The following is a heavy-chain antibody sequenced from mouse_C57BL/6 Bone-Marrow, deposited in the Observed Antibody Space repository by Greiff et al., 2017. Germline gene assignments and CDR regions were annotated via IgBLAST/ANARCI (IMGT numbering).Heavy chain of an antibody. V-gene: IGHV1-52*01. CDR2: IDPSDSET. CDR1: GYTFTSYW. CDR3: ARWGYHWYFDV. J-gene: IGHJ1*03. Sequence: QVQLQQPGAELVRPGSSVKLSCKASGYTFTSYWMHWVKQRPIQGLEWIGNIDPSDSETHYNQKFKDKATLTVDKSSSTAYMQLSSLTSEDSAVYYFARWGYHWYFDVWGTGTTVTVSS. D-gene: IGHD2-2*01.